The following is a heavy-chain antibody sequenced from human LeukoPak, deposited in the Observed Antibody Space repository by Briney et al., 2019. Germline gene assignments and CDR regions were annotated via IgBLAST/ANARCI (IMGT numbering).Heavy chain of an antibody. J-gene: IGHJ5*02. V-gene: IGHV1-18*01. CDR1: GYTFSSFG. D-gene: IGHD6-13*01. CDR3: ARAFWQQGSNWFDP. CDR2: ISPYNAKT. Sequence: GASVKVSCKASGYTFSSFGITWVRQAPGQGLEWMGWISPYNAKTNYAQRLQDRVTMTTDTSTSTAYMELRSLRSDDTAVYYCARAFWQQGSNWFDPWGQGTLVTVSS.